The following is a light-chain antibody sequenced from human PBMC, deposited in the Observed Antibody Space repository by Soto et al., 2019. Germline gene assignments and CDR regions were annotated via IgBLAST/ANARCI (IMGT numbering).Light chain of an antibody. J-gene: IGKJ3*01. CDR3: QHYGNTPPSVT. CDR1: QSLSSSY. Sequence: IVLTQSPGTLSLSPGERATLSCRASQSLSSSYLVWYQQKPCQAPRLRIYGASSRATGIPDRFSGSGSGTDFTLTISRLEPEDFEVYYCQHYGNTPPSVTFGPRTKVDIK. CDR2: GAS. V-gene: IGKV3-20*01.